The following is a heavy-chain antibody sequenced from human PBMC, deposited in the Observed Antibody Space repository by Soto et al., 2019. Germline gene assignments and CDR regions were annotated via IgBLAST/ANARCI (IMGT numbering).Heavy chain of an antibody. J-gene: IGHJ3*02. CDR2: IFYSGST. V-gene: IGHV4-39*07. CDR3: ARLTCSNTRCLKLNGFAI. CDR1: GGSISSSSYY. Sequence: SETLSLTCTVSGGSISSSSYYWGWIRQPPGKGLEWIGSIFYSGSTYYNPSLKSRVTISVDTSKNQFSLKLRSVTAADTAVYYCARLTCSNTRCLKLNGFAIWGQGTMVTV. D-gene: IGHD3-3*01.